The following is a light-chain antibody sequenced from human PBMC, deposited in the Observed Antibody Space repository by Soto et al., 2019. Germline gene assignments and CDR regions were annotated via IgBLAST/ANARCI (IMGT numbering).Light chain of an antibody. CDR3: QQYYTTPRT. V-gene: IGKV4-1*01. Sequence: DIVMTQSPDSLAVSLGERVTINCKSSQSVLYSSNNKNYLAWYQQKPGQPPKLLISWASTRESGVPDRFSGSGSGTDFTLTISSLQAEDVAVYYCQQYYTTPRTFGQGTKVEI. CDR1: QSVLYSSNNKNY. J-gene: IGKJ1*01. CDR2: WAS.